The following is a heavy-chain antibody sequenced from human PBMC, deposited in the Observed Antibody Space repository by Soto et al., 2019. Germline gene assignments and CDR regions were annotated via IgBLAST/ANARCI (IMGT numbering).Heavy chain of an antibody. CDR2: ITASNENT. CDR3: ARGYSYGSYWYFDL. J-gene: IGHJ2*01. Sequence: QLQLVQSGTEVKNPGASVKVSCKASGFTFPGFGITWVRQAPGQGLEWMGWITASNENTNYAQNLQGRVTMTTDTSTSTAYMELWRLRSDDTAVYYCARGYSYGSYWYFDLWGRGTLVTVSS. CDR1: GFTFPGFG. D-gene: IGHD5-18*01. V-gene: IGHV1-18*04.